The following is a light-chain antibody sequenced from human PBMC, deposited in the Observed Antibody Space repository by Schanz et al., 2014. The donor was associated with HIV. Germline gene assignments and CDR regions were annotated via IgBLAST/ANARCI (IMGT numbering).Light chain of an antibody. V-gene: IGLV4-69*01. CDR2: LNSDGSH. Sequence: QLVLTQSPSASASLGASVKLTCTLSSGYSSYAIAWHQQQPEKGPRYLMKLNSDGSHSKGDGIPDRFSGSSSGAERYLTISSLQSEDEADYYCQTWDTGIQVFGGGIKVTVL. CDR1: SGYSSYA. J-gene: IGLJ3*02. CDR3: QTWDTGIQV.